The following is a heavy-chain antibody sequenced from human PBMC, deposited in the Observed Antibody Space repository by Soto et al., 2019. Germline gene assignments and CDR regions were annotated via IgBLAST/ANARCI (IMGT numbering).Heavy chain of an antibody. Sequence: SETLSLTCTVSGGSISSGDYYFVWIRQPPGKGLEWIGYIYYSGSTYYNPSLKSRVTISVDTSKNQFSLKLSSVTAADTAVYYCARGAQLGGDDYWGQGTLVTVSS. D-gene: IGHD3-16*01. CDR1: GGSISSGDYY. V-gene: IGHV4-30-4*01. J-gene: IGHJ4*02. CDR2: IYYSGST. CDR3: ARGAQLGGDDY.